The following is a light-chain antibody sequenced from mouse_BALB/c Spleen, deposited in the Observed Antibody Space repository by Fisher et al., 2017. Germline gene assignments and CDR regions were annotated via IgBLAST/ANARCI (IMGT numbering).Light chain of an antibody. V-gene: IGKV4-74*01. Sequence: IVITQTSAIMSASLGERVTMTCTASSSVSSSYLHWYQQKPGSSPKLWIYSTSNLASGVPARFSGSGSGTSYSLTISRVEAEDAATYYCQQWSSNPFTFGSGTKLEIK. CDR3: QQWSSNPFT. CDR1: SSVSSSY. CDR2: STS. J-gene: IGKJ4*01.